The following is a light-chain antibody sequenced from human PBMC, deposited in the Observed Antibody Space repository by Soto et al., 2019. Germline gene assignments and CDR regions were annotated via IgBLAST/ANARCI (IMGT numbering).Light chain of an antibody. CDR1: QGISTY. CDR3: QQLNTYPLT. V-gene: IGKV1-9*01. J-gene: IGKJ1*01. Sequence: DIQLTQSPAFLSSSVVDRVTITCRDSQGISTYLAWYQQKPGKAPTLLIYAAYTLQSGVPSRFSGSGSGTEFTLTISSLQPEDFATYYCQQLNTYPLTFGQGTKVEIK. CDR2: AAY.